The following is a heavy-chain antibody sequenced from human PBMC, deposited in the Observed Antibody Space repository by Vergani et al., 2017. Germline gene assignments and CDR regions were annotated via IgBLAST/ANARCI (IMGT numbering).Heavy chain of an antibody. V-gene: IGHV3-33*06. CDR3: AKGPIAAAGSAEYFQH. CDR2: IWYDGSNK. CDR1: GFTFSSYG. D-gene: IGHD6-13*01. J-gene: IGHJ1*01. Sequence: QVQLVESGGGVVQPGRSLRLSCAASGFTFSSYGMHWVRQAPGKGLEWVAVIWYDGSNKYYADSVKGRFTISRDNSKNTLYLQMNSLRAEDTAVYYCAKGPIAAAGSAEYFQHWGQGTLVTVSS.